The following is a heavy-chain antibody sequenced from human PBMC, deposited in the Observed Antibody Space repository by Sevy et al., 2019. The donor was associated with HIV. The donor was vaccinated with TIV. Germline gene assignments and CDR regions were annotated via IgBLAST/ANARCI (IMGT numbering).Heavy chain of an antibody. Sequence: GGSLRLSRAASGFTFSKYSMSWVRQPPGKGLEWVSTLSFGCGEINYADSVKGRFTISRDNSKSSVYLQMNNLRPEDTVVYYCAREGCTKPHDYWGQGTLVTVSS. CDR1: GFTFSKYS. J-gene: IGHJ4*02. D-gene: IGHD2-8*01. CDR2: LSFGCGEI. V-gene: IGHV3-23*01. CDR3: AREGCTKPHDY.